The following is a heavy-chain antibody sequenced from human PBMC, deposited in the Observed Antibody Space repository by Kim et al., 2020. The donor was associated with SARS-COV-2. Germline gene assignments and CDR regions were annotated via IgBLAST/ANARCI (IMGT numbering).Heavy chain of an antibody. CDR3: SAVVEGAFDC. J-gene: IGHJ4*01. V-gene: IGHV3-33*02. CDR1: GFTFSSYG. D-gene: IGHD6-19*01. Sequence: GGSLRLSCAASGFTFSSYGMLWVRQAPGKGLEWVAVIWSAGSTYYSASFENGFSIISEDNIRSALFQQISMLAADTAAYYCSAVVEGAFDCWYPVTLV. CDR2: IWSAGSTY.